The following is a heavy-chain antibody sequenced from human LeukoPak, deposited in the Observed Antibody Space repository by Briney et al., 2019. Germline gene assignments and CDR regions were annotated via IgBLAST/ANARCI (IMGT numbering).Heavy chain of an antibody. Sequence: ASVKVSCKASGYTFTGYYMHWVRQAPGQGLEWVGWISAYDGNTNYAQRFQGRVTMTTDTSTTTAYMELRSLRSDDTAVYYCARDKVIASAGTPNWFDPWGQGTLVTVSS. CDR2: ISAYDGNT. D-gene: IGHD6-13*01. J-gene: IGHJ5*02. CDR1: GYTFTGYY. V-gene: IGHV1-18*04. CDR3: ARDKVIASAGTPNWFDP.